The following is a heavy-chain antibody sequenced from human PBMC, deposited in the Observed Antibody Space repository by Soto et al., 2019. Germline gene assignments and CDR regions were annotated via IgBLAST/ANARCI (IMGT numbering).Heavy chain of an antibody. CDR2: IWYDGSNK. Sequence: GGSLRLSCAASGFTFSSYGMHWVRQAPGKGLEWVAVIWYDGSNKYYADSVKGRFTISRDNSKNTLYLQMNSLRAEDTAVYYCARERVGFPVDYWGQGTLVTVSS. D-gene: IGHD1-26*01. J-gene: IGHJ4*02. V-gene: IGHV3-33*01. CDR1: GFTFSSYG. CDR3: ARERVGFPVDY.